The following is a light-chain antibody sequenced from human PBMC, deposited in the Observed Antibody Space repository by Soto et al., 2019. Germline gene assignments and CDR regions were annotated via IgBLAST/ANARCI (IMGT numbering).Light chain of an antibody. J-gene: IGKJ5*01. CDR3: QQYNNWPPIT. CDR2: GAS. V-gene: IGKV3-15*01. Sequence: EIVMTQSPATLSVSPGERATLSRRANQSVSSNLAWYQQKPGQAPRLLIYGASTRATGIPARFSGSGSGTEFTLAISSLRSEDFAVYYCQQYNNWPPITFGQGTRLEIK. CDR1: QSVSSN.